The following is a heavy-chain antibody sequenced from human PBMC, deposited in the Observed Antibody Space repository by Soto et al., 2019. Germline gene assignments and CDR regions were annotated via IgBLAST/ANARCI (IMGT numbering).Heavy chain of an antibody. D-gene: IGHD5-12*01. V-gene: IGHV2-5*01. Sequence: SGPTLVNPTQTLTLTCTFSGFSFSTTGVSVGWIRQPPGKALEWLALIYWNEDELYRPSLKSRLTITKATSKNQVVLTMTNMDPLDTATYYCAHRYSGYDFWGPGTLVTVYS. J-gene: IGHJ4*02. CDR3: AHRYSGYDF. CDR2: IYWNEDE. CDR1: GFSFSTTGVS.